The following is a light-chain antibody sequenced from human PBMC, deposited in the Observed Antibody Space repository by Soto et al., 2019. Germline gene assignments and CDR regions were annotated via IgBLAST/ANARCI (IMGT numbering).Light chain of an antibody. CDR2: KAT. V-gene: IGKV1-5*03. J-gene: IGKJ2*03. CDR1: PFTGSG. Sequence: DIQMTQSPSTLSESVGDGVTITCRARPFTGSGLAWYQQKPEKAPKLLIYKATNLQSGVPSRFSGSGSGTDFSLTISSLQPEDSATYFCQQYNDFQYSFGPGTKLEI. CDR3: QQYNDFQYS.